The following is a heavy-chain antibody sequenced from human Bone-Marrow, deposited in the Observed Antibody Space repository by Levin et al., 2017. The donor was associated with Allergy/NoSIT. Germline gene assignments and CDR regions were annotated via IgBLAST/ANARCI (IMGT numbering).Heavy chain of an antibody. CDR3: ARHSCSSSTCTSALDV. D-gene: IGHD2-2*01. CDR2: IYPDDSDT. V-gene: IGHV5-51*01. J-gene: IGHJ6*02. CDR1: GYSFISYW. Sequence: GESLKISCQASGYSFISYWIGWVRQMPGKGLEWMGIIYPDDSDTRYSPSFQGQVIISADKSNSTAYLQWSSLKASDTAMYYCARHSCSSSTCTSALDVWGQGTTVTVSS.